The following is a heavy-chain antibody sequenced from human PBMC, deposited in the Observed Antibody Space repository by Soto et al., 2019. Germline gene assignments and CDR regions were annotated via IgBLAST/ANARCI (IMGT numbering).Heavy chain of an antibody. CDR2: INPNSGGT. CDR1: GYTFTGYY. D-gene: IGHD3-3*01. J-gene: IGHJ6*02. CDR3: ARVSDYDSTGGMDV. Sequence: ASVKVSCKASGYTFTGYYMHWVRQAPGQGLEWMGWINPNSGGTNYAQKFQGRVTMTRDTFISTAYMELSRLRSDDTAVYYCARVSDYDSTGGMDVWGQGTTVTVSS. V-gene: IGHV1-2*02.